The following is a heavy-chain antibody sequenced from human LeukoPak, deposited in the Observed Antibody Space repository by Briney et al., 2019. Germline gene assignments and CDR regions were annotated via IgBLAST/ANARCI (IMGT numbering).Heavy chain of an antibody. CDR1: GYSFTTYW. CDR2: IIPIFGTA. J-gene: IGHJ4*02. Sequence: KISCKGSGYSFTTYWISWVRQAPGQGLEWMGGIIPIFGTANYAQKFQGRVTITADKSTSTAYMELSSLRSEDTAVYYCARDVGEYCSSVSCYASDYWGQGTLVTVSS. D-gene: IGHD2-2*01. V-gene: IGHV1-69*06. CDR3: ARDVGEYCSSVSCYASDY.